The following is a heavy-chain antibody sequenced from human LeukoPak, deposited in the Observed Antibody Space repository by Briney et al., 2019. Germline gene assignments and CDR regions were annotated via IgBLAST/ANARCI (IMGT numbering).Heavy chain of an antibody. V-gene: IGHV4-34*01. CDR3: ARGPDGNDNWFDP. CDR2: INHSGST. CDR1: GVSFSGYY. J-gene: IGHJ5*02. D-gene: IGHD4-23*01. Sequence: SETLSLTCAVYGVSFSGYYWSWIRQPPGKGLEWIGEINHSGSTNYNPSLKSRVTISVDTSKNQFSLKLSSVTAADTAVYYCARGPDGNDNWFDPWGQGTLVTVSS.